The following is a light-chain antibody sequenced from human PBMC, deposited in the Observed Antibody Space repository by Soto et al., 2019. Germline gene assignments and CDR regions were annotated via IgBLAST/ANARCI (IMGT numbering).Light chain of an antibody. CDR2: GAS. J-gene: IGKJ1*01. Sequence: EIVLTHSPGTLSLSPGERATLSCRASQSVNNRYLAWYQQKPGQAPRLLICGASSRATGIPDGFSGSGSGKEWTLTISGPEPEDFAVYYCPHYGSSLRTFGHRTKVDIK. CDR1: QSVNNRY. V-gene: IGKV3-20*01. CDR3: PHYGSSLRT.